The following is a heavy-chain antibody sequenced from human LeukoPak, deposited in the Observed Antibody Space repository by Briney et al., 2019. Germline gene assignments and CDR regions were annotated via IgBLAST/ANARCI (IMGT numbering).Heavy chain of an antibody. Sequence: GGSLRLSCAATGFSFSSFAMTWVRQPPGKGLEWVSGISGSGANTFYADSVKGRFTISRDNAKNSLYLQMNSLRAEDTAVYYCAREEGSFDYWGQGTLVTVSS. CDR1: GFSFSSFA. CDR2: ISGSGANT. CDR3: AREEGSFDY. J-gene: IGHJ4*02. D-gene: IGHD3-10*01. V-gene: IGHV3-21*01.